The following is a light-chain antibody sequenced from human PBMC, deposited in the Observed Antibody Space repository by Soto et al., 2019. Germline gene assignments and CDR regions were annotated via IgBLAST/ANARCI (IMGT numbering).Light chain of an antibody. CDR1: QSVASNY. Sequence: EIVLTQSPGTLSLSPGDRATLSCRASQSVASNYLAWYQQKPGQSPRLLIYGASSRATGIPDRFSGGGSGTDFTLTISRLEPEDFAVYYCQQFSSSPTFGQGTRLEVK. J-gene: IGKJ5*01. V-gene: IGKV3-20*01. CDR2: GAS. CDR3: QQFSSSPT.